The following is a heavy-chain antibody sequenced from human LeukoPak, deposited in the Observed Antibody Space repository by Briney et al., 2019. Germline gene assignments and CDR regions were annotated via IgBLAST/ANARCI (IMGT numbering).Heavy chain of an antibody. Sequence: ASVKVSCKASGGTFSSYAISWVRQAPGQGLEWMGGIIPIFGTANYAQKFQGRVTITADESTSTAYMELSSLRSEDTAVYYCARDRSEYNWNYSAFDYWGQGTLVTVSS. CDR1: GGTFSSYA. CDR3: ARDRSEYNWNYSAFDY. D-gene: IGHD1-7*01. J-gene: IGHJ4*02. CDR2: IIPIFGTA. V-gene: IGHV1-69*13.